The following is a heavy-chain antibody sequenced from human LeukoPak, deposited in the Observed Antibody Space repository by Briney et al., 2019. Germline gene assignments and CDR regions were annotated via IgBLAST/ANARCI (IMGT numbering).Heavy chain of an antibody. V-gene: IGHV4-59*08. J-gene: IGHJ1*01. Sequence: SETLSLTCTVSGGSISVYYWSWIRPPPGKGLEWIGYIYYSGSTNYNPSLKSRVTISVDTSKNQFSLKLNSVTAADTAVYYCARHSKYYYDSSGSCVGYFQHWGQGTLVTVSS. D-gene: IGHD3-22*01. CDR2: IYYSGST. CDR1: GGSISVYY. CDR3: ARHSKYYYDSSGSCVGYFQH.